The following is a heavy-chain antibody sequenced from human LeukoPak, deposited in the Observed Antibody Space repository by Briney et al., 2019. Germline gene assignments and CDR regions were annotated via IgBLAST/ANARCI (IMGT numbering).Heavy chain of an antibody. CDR1: GGSISSGDDY. CDR3: ARVTEGYCSGGSCYGMDV. V-gene: IGHV4-30-4*01. D-gene: IGHD2-15*01. J-gene: IGHJ6*02. CDR2: IYYSGST. Sequence: PSETLSLTCTVSGGSISSGDDYWSWIRQPPGKGLEWIGYIYYSGSTYYNPSLKSRVTISVDTSKNQFSLKLSSVTAADTAVYYCARVTEGYCSGGSCYGMDVWGQGTTATVSS.